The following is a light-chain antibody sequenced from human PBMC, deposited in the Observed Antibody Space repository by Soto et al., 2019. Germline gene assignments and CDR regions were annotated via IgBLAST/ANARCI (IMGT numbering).Light chain of an antibody. V-gene: IGKV1-5*03. CDR1: QSVGRW. CDR2: KAS. J-gene: IGKJ1*01. Sequence: DIQMTPSPSTLSASVGDRVTITCRASQSVGRWLAWYQQKPGRAPTVLIYKASTLKYGVPPRFSGSGSGTEFSLTISSLQPDDSATYFCQQYDSFSTFGQGTKVDIK. CDR3: QQYDSFST.